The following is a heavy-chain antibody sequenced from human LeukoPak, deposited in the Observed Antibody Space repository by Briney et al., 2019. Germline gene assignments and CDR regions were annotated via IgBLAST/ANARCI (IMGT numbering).Heavy chain of an antibody. CDR3: AKDTGYSSGWDYFDY. CDR2: ISGDGGST. V-gene: IGHV3-43*02. Sequence: PGGSLRLSCAASGFTFDDYAMHWVRQAPGKGLEWVSLISGDGGSTYYADSVKGRFTISRDNSKNSLYLQMNSLRTEDTALYYCAKDTGYSSGWDYFDYWGQGTLVTVS. J-gene: IGHJ4*02. D-gene: IGHD6-19*01. CDR1: GFTFDDYA.